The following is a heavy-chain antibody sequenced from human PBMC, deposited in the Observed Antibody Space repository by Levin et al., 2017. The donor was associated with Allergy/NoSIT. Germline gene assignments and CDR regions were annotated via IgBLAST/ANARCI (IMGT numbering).Heavy chain of an antibody. CDR1: GYTFTGYY. J-gene: IGHJ5*02. V-gene: IGHV1-2*02. Sequence: ASVKVSCKASGYTFTGYYMHWVRQAPGQGLEWMGWINPNSGGTNYAQKFQGRVTMTRDTSISTAYMELSRLRSDDTAVYYCARGGVVVPAATAFLDPWGQGTLVTVSS. D-gene: IGHD2-2*01. CDR3: ARGGVVVPAATAFLDP. CDR2: INPNSGGT.